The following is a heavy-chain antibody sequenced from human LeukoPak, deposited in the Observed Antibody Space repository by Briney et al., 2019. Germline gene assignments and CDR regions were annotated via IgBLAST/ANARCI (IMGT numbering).Heavy chain of an antibody. D-gene: IGHD3-22*01. CDR3: ARRYYYHSSGYYYSYLDY. V-gene: IGHV4-59*11. CDR2: IYYDGTT. Sequence: SETLSLTCTVSGASFGSHNWTWIRQPPGKGLGWIGYIYYDGTTNYNPSLKSRVTISIDTSHNQFSLNLRSVTAADTAIYYCARRYYYHSSGYYYSYLDYWGQGTLVTVSS. CDR1: GASFGSHN. J-gene: IGHJ4*02.